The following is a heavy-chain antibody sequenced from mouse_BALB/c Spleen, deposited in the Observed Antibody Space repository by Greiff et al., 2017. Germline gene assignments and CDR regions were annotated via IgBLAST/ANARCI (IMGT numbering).Heavy chain of an antibody. J-gene: IGHJ4*01. CDR3: ARVTTATFAMDY. Sequence: EVKLVESGGGLVKPGGSLKLSCAASGFTFSSYAMSWVRQSPEKRLEWVAEISSGGSYTYYPDTVTGRFTISRDNAKNTLYLEMSSLRSEDTAMYYCARVTTATFAMDYWGQGTSVTVSS. CDR1: GFTFSSYA. CDR2: ISSGGSYT. V-gene: IGHV5-9-4*01. D-gene: IGHD1-2*01.